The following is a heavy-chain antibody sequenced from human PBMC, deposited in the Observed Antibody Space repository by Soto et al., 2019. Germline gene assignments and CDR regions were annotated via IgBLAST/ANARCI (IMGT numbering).Heavy chain of an antibody. J-gene: IGHJ6*02. V-gene: IGHV6-1*01. Sequence: SQTLSLTCAISGDSASSTTSAWNWIRQSPSRGLEWLGRTYYRSRWYHDYAVSVRSRVTINPDTSNNQFSLQLNSVTPEDTAVYYCARDPGYFYGMDVWGQATTVTVSS. CDR2: TYYRSRWYH. CDR3: ARDPGYFYGMDV. CDR1: GDSASSTTSA.